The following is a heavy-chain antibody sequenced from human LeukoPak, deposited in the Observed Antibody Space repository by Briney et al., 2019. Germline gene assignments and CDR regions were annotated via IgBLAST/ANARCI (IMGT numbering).Heavy chain of an antibody. CDR2: INPNSGGT. D-gene: IGHD4-23*01. Sequence: ASVKVSCKASGYTFTGYYLHWVRQAPGQGLDWMGWINPNSGGTTYAQNFKGRVTMTWDTSISTAYMELSRLRSDDTAVYYCAREADYGGNSEGFDYWGQGTLVTVSS. CDR3: AREADYGGNSEGFDY. J-gene: IGHJ4*02. V-gene: IGHV1-2*02. CDR1: GYTFTGYY.